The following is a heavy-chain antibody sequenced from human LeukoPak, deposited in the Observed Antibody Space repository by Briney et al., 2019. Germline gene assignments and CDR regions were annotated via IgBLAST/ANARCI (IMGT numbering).Heavy chain of an antibody. D-gene: IGHD6-19*01. CDR2: IYPGGSDT. V-gene: IGHV5-51*01. J-gene: IGHJ5*02. CDR1: GYSFTSYW. CDR3: ARHRGIAVAGTFYPGWFDP. Sequence: GESLKISCKGSGYSFTSYWIGWVRQMPGKGLEWMGIIYPGGSDTRYSPSFQGQVTISADKSISTAYLQWSGLKASDTAMYYCARHRGIAVAGTFYPGWFDPWGQGTLVTVSS.